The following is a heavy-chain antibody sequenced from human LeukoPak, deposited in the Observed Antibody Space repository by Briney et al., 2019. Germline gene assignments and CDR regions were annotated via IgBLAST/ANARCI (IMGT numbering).Heavy chain of an antibody. CDR3: ARDPGSGSSGYYYHGLSAFDI. CDR2: INAGNGNT. V-gene: IGHV1-3*01. CDR1: GYTFTSYA. Sequence: EASVKVSCKASGYTFTSYAMHWVRQAPGQRLEWMGWINAGNGNTKYSQEFQGRVTITRDTSASTAYMELSSLRSDDTAVYYCARDPGSGSSGYYYHGLSAFDIWGQGTMVTVSS. D-gene: IGHD3-22*01. J-gene: IGHJ3*02.